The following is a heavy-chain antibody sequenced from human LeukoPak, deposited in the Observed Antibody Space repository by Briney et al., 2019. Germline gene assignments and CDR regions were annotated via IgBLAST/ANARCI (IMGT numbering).Heavy chain of an antibody. CDR3: ARGGEDCSSISCYSNWFDP. CDR2: ISPYKGNT. J-gene: IGHJ5*02. D-gene: IGHD2-2*01. V-gene: IGHV1-18*01. CDR1: GFTFSSYS. Sequence: GGSLRLSCAASGFTFSSYSMNWVRQAPGQGLEWMGWISPYKGNTNYAQKFQDRVTMTTDTSTSTAYMELRSLRSDDTAVYYCARGGEDCSSISCYSNWFDPWGQGTLVTVST.